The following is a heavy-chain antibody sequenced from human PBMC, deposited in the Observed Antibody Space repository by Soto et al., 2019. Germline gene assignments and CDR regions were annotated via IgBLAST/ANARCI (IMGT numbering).Heavy chain of an antibody. CDR1: GFTFSSYG. J-gene: IGHJ4*02. D-gene: IGHD6-13*01. CDR3: ARDSRYSSSWYFDP. CDR2: IWYDGSNK. Sequence: QVQLVESGGGVVQPGRSLRLSCAASGFTFSSYGMHWVRQAPGKGLEWVAVIWYDGSNKYYADSVKGRFTISRDNSKNTLYLQMNSLRAEDTAVYYCARDSRYSSSWYFDPWGQGTLVTVSS. V-gene: IGHV3-33*01.